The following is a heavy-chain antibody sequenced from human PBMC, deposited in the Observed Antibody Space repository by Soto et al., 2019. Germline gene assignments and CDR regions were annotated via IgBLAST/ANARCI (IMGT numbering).Heavy chain of an antibody. J-gene: IGHJ4*02. CDR2: INPNSGGT. CDR1: GYTFTGYY. D-gene: IGHD3-22*01. CDR3: ARAHYDSSGYLVDY. Sequence: ASVKVSCKASGYTFTGYYMHWVRQAPGQGLEWMGWINPNSGGTNYAQKFQGWVTMTRDTSISTAYMELSRLRSDDTAVCYCARAHYDSSGYLVDYWGQGTLVTVSS. V-gene: IGHV1-2*04.